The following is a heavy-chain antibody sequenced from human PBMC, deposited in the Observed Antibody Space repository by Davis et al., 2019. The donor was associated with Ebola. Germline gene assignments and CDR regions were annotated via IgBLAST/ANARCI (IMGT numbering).Heavy chain of an antibody. CDR1: GGSFSGYF. D-gene: IGHD2-21*01. Sequence: SETLSLTCAIYGGSFSGYFWSWIRQPTGKGMEWIGQISHGGVTNYNPSLKSRVTISMDTSKNQFYLRLVSVTAADTAVYYCATYGGEGSYFDNWGQGTLVSVSS. CDR3: ATYGGEGSYFDN. J-gene: IGHJ4*02. V-gene: IGHV4-34*10. CDR2: ISHGGVT.